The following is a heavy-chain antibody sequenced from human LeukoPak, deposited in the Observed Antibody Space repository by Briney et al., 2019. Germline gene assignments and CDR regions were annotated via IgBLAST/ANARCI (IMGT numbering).Heavy chain of an antibody. D-gene: IGHD3-9*01. V-gene: IGHV1-2*02. CDR3: AREVTRYFRGPFDY. CDR2: INPNSGGT. CDR1: GYTFTGYY. J-gene: IGHJ4*02. Sequence: ASVKVSCKASGYTFTGYYMHWVRQAPGQGLEWMGWINPNSGGTNYAQKFQGRVTMTRDTSISTAYMELSRLRSDDTAVYYCAREVTRYFRGPFDYWGQGTLVTVSS.